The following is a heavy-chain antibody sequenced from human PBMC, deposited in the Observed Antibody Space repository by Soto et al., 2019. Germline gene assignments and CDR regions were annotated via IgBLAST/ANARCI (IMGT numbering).Heavy chain of an antibody. J-gene: IGHJ4*02. Sequence: QLQLQESGPGLVKPSETLSLTCTVSGGSISSSSYYWGWIRQPPGKGLEWIGSIYYSGSTYYNPSLKSRVTISVDTSKNQFSLKLSSVTAADTAVYYCARRDTAAAGTRLFDYWGQGTLVTVSS. D-gene: IGHD6-13*01. CDR2: IYYSGST. CDR3: ARRDTAAAGTRLFDY. V-gene: IGHV4-39*01. CDR1: GGSISSSSYY.